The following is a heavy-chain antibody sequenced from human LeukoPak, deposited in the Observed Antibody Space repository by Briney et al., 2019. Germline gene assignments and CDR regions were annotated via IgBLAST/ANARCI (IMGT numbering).Heavy chain of an antibody. D-gene: IGHD2-2*01. J-gene: IGHJ4*02. CDR2: ISGSGSSI. V-gene: IGHV3-48*03. CDR1: GFTFSSYA. Sequence: PGGSLRLSCAASGFTFSSYAMHWVRQAPGKGLEWVSYISGSGSSIYYADSVKGRFTISRDNAKNSLYLQMNSLRGEDTAVYYCARDMGYCSSSNCYTYYLDYWGQGTLVTVSS. CDR3: ARDMGYCSSSNCYTYYLDY.